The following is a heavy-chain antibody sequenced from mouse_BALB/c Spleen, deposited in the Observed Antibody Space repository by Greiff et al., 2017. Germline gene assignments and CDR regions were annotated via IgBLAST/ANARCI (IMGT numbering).Heavy chain of an antibody. CDR2: ISSGGSYT. J-gene: IGHJ1*01. CDR1: GFTFSSYA. Sequence: EVHLVESGGGLVKPGGSLKLSCAASGFTFSSYAMSWVRQTPEKRLEWVATISSGGSYTYYPDSVKGRFTISRDNAKNTLYLQMSSLRSEDTAMYYCASYYGSSSWYFDVWGAGTTVTVSS. CDR3: ASYYGSSSWYFDV. V-gene: IGHV5-9-3*01. D-gene: IGHD1-1*01.